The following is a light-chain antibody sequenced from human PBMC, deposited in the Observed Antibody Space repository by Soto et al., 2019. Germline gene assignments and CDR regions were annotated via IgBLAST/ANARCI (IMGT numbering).Light chain of an antibody. V-gene: IGLV1-40*01. Sequence: QSVLTQPPSVSGCPGQSGPSSCTWISANIGAGYDVHWYQQFPGTAPKLLIFGNSDRPSGVPDRFSGSKSGTSASLAITGLQAEDEADYFCQSYDSSLSTYVFGTGTKGTGL. CDR2: GNS. CDR3: QSYDSSLSTYV. CDR1: SANIGAGYD. J-gene: IGLJ1*01.